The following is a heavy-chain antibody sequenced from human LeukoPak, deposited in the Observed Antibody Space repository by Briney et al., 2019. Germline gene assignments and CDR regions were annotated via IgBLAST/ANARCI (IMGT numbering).Heavy chain of an antibody. J-gene: IGHJ4*02. D-gene: IGHD4-17*01. CDR3: ARILRFFDY. CDR1: GGSISSSSYY. CDR2: IYYSGST. Sequence: SETLSLTCTVPGGSISSSSYYWGWIRQPPGKGLEWIGSIYYSGSTYYNPSLKSRVTISVDTSKNQFSLKLSSVTAADTAVYYCARILRFFDYWGQGTLVTVSS. V-gene: IGHV4-39*07.